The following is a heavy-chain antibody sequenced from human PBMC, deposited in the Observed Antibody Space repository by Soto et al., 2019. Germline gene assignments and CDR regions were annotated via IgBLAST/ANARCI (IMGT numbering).Heavy chain of an antibody. J-gene: IGHJ3*02. D-gene: IGHD3-10*01. V-gene: IGHV4-4*02. CDR1: GGSISSSNW. CDR3: ARYKGGATYRGSGSYRLPNAFDI. Sequence: PSETLSLTCAVSGGSISSSNWWSWVRQPPGKGLEWIGEIYHSGSTNYNPSLKSRVTISVDKSKNQFSLKLSSVTAADTAVYYCARYKGGATYRGSGSYRLPNAFDIWGQGTMVTVSS. CDR2: IYHSGST.